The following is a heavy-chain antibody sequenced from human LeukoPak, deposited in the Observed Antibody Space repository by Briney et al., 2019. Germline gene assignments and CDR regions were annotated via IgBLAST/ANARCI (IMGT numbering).Heavy chain of an antibody. J-gene: IGHJ4*02. D-gene: IGHD2-15*01. V-gene: IGHV1-46*01. CDR1: GYTFTSYY. CDR2: INPSGGST. CDR3: ARVRARTGGFDY. Sequence: ASVKVSCKASGYTFTSYYMHWVRQAPGQGLEWMGIINPSGGSTSYAQKFQGRVTMTRDTSTSAVYMELSSPRSEDTAVYYCARVRARTGGFDYWGQGTLVTVSS.